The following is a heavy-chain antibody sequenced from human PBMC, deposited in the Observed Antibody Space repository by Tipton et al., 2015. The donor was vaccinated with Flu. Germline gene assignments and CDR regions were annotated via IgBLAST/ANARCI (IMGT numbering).Heavy chain of an antibody. CDR1: GGSLSSYY. J-gene: IGHJ4*02. CDR3: ARGSGSGTFMIFDF. V-gene: IGHV4-4*07. Sequence: TLSLTCTVSGGSLSSYYWSWIRQPAGKGLEWIGRIYTSGGTKFNPSLRGRLTMSVDASKKEFSLKLSSVTAADTAVYYCARGSGSGTFMIFDFWGQGTLVNASS. D-gene: IGHD3-10*01. CDR2: IYTSGGT.